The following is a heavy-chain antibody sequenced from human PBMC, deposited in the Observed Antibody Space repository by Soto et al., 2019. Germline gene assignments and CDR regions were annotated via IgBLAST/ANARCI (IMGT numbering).Heavy chain of an antibody. CDR1: GFTFTSSA. CDR2: IVVGSGNT. J-gene: IGHJ6*02. CDR3: ARAATHNWNYVDYYYGMDV. V-gene: IGHV1-58*01. D-gene: IGHD1-7*01. Sequence: ASVKVSCKASGFTFTSSAVQWVRQARGQRLEWIGWIVVGSGNTNYAQKFQERVTITRDMSTSTAYMELSSLRSEDTAVYYCARAATHNWNYVDYYYGMDVWGQGTTVTVSS.